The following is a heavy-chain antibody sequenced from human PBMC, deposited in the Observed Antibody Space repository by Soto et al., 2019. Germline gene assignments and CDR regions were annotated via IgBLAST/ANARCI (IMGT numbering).Heavy chain of an antibody. V-gene: IGHV4-34*01. J-gene: IGHJ3*02. CDR3: ARSPRPNAFDI. CDR2: INHSGST. Sequence: SETLSLTCAVYGGSFSGYYWSWIRQPPGKGLEWIGEINHSGSTNYNPSLKSRVTISVDTSKNQFSLKLSSVTAADTAVYYCARSPRPNAFDIWGQGTMVTVSS. CDR1: GGSFSGYY.